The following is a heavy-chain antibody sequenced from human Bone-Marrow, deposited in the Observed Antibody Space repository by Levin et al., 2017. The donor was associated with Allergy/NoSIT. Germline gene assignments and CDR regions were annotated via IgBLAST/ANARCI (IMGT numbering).Heavy chain of an antibody. CDR1: GFSFSDST. CDR3: TRATYYYDSSGPFEI. V-gene: IGHV3-49*03. CDR2: IRTRTYGGTA. D-gene: IGHD3-22*01. Sequence: GESLKISCTTSGFSFSDSTMTWFRRAPGKGLEFVAFIRTRTYGGTAEYAASVRGRFTISRDDSKGNAYLQMNRLQTEDTAAYYCTRATYYYDSSGPFEIWGQGRMVTVSS. J-gene: IGHJ3*02.